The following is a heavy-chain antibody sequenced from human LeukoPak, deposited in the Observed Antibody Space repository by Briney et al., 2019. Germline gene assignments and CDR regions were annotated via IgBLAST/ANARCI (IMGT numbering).Heavy chain of an antibody. D-gene: IGHD3-22*01. CDR2: IYYSGST. CDR3: ARHTGLSSGYYYYFDY. Sequence: SETLSLTCTVSGGSISSYYWSWIRQPPGKGLEWIGYIYYSGSTNYNPSLKSRVTISVDTSKNQFSLKLSPVTAADTAVYYCARHTGLSSGYYYYFDYWGQGTLVTVSS. J-gene: IGHJ4*02. CDR1: GGSISSYY. V-gene: IGHV4-59*08.